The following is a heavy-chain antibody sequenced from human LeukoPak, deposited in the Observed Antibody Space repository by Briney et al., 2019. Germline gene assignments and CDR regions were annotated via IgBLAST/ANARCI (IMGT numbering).Heavy chain of an antibody. CDR1: GYSISSGYY. D-gene: IGHD3-10*01. CDR3: ARGRGYYGSGSSNYYMDV. V-gene: IGHV4-38-2*02. J-gene: IGHJ6*03. CDR2: IYNSGST. Sequence: RTSETLSLTCTVSGYSISSGYYWGWIRQPPGKGLEWIGSIYNSGSTYYNPSLKSQVTISVDTSKNQFSLKLSSVTAADTAVYYCARGRGYYGSGSSNYYMDVWGKGTTVTVSS.